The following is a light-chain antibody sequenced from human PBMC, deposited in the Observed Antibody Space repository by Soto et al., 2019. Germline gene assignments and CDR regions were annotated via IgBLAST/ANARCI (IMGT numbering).Light chain of an antibody. Sequence: QSALTQPASVSGSPGQSITISCTGTSSDVGGYNYVSWYQQHPGKAPKLMIYDVSNRPSGVSNRFSGSKSGNTASLTISGLQAGDEADYYCSSYTSSSTSVFGTGTKVT. V-gene: IGLV2-14*01. CDR3: SSYTSSSTSV. CDR2: DVS. CDR1: SSDVGGYNY. J-gene: IGLJ1*01.